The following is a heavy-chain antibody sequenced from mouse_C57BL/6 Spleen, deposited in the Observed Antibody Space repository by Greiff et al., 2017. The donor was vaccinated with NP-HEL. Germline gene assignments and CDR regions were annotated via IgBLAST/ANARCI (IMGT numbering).Heavy chain of an antibody. V-gene: IGHV1-26*01. CDR1: GYTFTDYY. CDR2: INPNNGGT. Sequence: EVQLQQSGPELVKPGASAKISCKASGYTFTDYYMNWVKQSHGKSLEWIGDINPNNGGTSYNQKFKGKATLTVDKSSSTAYMELRSLTSEDSAVYYCARGGNYLFAYWGQGTLVTVSA. J-gene: IGHJ3*01. CDR3: ARGGNYLFAY. D-gene: IGHD2-1*01.